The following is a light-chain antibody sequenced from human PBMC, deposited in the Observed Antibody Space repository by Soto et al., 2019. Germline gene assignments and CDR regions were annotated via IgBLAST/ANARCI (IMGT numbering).Light chain of an antibody. CDR3: QQYGSSSIT. CDR2: DAS. Sequence: EIVLKQSPGTLSLSPGERATLSCRASQSVNNYLAWYQQKPGQAPRLLIYDASNRATGIPDRFSGSGSGTDFTLTISRLEPEDFAVYYCQQYGSSSITFGQGTRLEIK. CDR1: QSVNNY. J-gene: IGKJ5*01. V-gene: IGKV3-20*01.